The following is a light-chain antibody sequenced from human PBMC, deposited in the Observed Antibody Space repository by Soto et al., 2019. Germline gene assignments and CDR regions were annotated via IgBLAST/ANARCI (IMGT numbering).Light chain of an antibody. CDR2: DTS. J-gene: IGKJ1*01. V-gene: IGKV3-11*01. Sequence: EIVLTQSPATLSLSPGERATLSCRASQTVGSYLAWFRKTPGQDPRLLIYDTSIRATGIPARFSGSGTGTDFNLTISRLEAEDFAVYYCQQRSDWPPTFGQGTKVDIK. CDR1: QTVGSY. CDR3: QQRSDWPPT.